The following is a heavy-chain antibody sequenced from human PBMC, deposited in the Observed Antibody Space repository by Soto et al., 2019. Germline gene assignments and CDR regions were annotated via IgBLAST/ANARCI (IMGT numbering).Heavy chain of an antibody. D-gene: IGHD3-10*01. Sequence: QVQLVESGGGVVQPGRSLRLSCAASGFTFSSYGMHWVRQAPGKGLEWVAVIWYDGSNKYYADSVKGRFTISRDNSKNTLYLKMNGLRAEDTAVYYCARGRRFGSTSVVMDVWGQGTTVTVSS. CDR1: GFTFSSYG. V-gene: IGHV3-33*01. CDR2: IWYDGSNK. CDR3: ARGRRFGSTSVVMDV. J-gene: IGHJ6*02.